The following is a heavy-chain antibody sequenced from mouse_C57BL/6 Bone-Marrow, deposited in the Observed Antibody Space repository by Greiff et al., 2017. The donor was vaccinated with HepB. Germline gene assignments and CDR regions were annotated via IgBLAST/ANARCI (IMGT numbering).Heavy chain of an antibody. Sequence: VQLQQSDAELVKPGASVKISCKVTGYTFTDHTIHWMKQRPEQGLEWIGYIYPRDGSTKYNEKFKGKATLTADKSSSTAYMHLNSLTSEDSAVYFCAGELGPYWYFDVWGTGTTVTVSS. V-gene: IGHV1-78*01. D-gene: IGHD4-1*01. CDR3: AGELGPYWYFDV. CDR2: IYPRDGST. J-gene: IGHJ1*03. CDR1: GYTFTDHT.